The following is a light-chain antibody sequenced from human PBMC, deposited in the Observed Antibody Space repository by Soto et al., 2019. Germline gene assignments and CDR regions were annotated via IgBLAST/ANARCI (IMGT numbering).Light chain of an antibody. Sequence: QSVLTQPPSASGTPGQRVTISCSGSSSNIGSNTVNWYQQLPGTAPKLLIYSNNQRPSGVPDRSSGSKSGTSASLAISGLQSEDEADYYCAAWDDSLNGWVFGGATKLTVL. J-gene: IGLJ3*02. CDR3: AAWDDSLNGWV. CDR2: SNN. V-gene: IGLV1-44*01. CDR1: SSNIGSNT.